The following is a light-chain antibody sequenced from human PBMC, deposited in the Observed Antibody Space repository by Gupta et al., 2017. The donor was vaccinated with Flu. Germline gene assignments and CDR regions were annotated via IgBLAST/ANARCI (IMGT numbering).Light chain of an antibody. CDR2: DVT. CDR1: SSDFAAYNY. Sequence: SITFSSTGTSSDFAAYNYVSLYQHHPDKPPKLIIYDVTKRSSGVSNRFSGSKSGNTASLTISGLQAEDDAYFYCSSYTSSGTLIFGGGTKVTVL. V-gene: IGLV2-14*03. CDR3: SSYTSSGTLI. J-gene: IGLJ2*01.